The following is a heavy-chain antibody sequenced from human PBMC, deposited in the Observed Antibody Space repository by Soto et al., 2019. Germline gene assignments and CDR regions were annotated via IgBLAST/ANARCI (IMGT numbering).Heavy chain of an antibody. V-gene: IGHV3-7*01. CDR2: IKQDGSEK. D-gene: IGHD5-12*01. J-gene: IGHJ4*02. Sequence: EVPLVESGGGLVQPGGSLRLNCAASGFTFSSYWMSWVRQAPGKGLEWVANIKQDGSEKYYVDSVKGRFTIFRDNARNSVYLQMNSLRAEDTAVYYCARTYSGYDLGDYWGQGTLVTVSS. CDR3: ARTYSGYDLGDY. CDR1: GFTFSSYW.